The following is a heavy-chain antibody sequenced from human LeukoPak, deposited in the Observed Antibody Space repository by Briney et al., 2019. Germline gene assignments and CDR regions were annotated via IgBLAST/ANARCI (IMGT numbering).Heavy chain of an antibody. CDR3: TTAHSSSWYRAYYYYGMDV. CDR2: IKSKTDGGTT. CDR1: GFTFSHAW. Sequence: GGSLRLSCAASGFTFSHAWMSWVRQAPGKGLEWVGHIKSKTDGGTTDYAAPVKGRFTISRDDSKNTLYLQMNSLKTEDTAVYYCTTAHSSSWYRAYYYYGMDVWGKGTTVTVSS. D-gene: IGHD6-13*01. V-gene: IGHV3-15*01. J-gene: IGHJ6*04.